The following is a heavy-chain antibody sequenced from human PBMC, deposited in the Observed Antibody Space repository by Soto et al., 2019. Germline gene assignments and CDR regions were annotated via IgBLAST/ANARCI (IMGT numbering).Heavy chain of an antibody. D-gene: IGHD3-10*01. V-gene: IGHV4-30-4*01. CDR2: IYYSGTT. Sequence: SETLSLTCTVSDGSISSGDYYWSWIRQPPGKGLEWIGNIYYSGTTYYNPSLKSRVSISLDTAKNQFSLKLSSVTAAETAVYFCARDRYYGRGNYYNFYYGMDVWGQGTTVTVSS. J-gene: IGHJ6*02. CDR3: ARDRYYGRGNYYNFYYGMDV. CDR1: DGSISSGDYY.